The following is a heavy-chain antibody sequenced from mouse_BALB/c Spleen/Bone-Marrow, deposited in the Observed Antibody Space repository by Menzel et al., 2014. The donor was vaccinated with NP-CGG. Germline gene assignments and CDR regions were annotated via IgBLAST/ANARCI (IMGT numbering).Heavy chain of an antibody. J-gene: IGHJ4*01. CDR3: TRGWRAMDY. CDR1: GYTFTSYW. Sequence: LQRSGSELVRPGASVKLSCKASGYTFTSYWMNWMKQRPGQGLEWIGNIYPGSGSSNYDEKFKSKATLTVDTSSSTAYMQLSSLTPEDSAVYYCTRGWRAMDYWGQGTSVTVSS. D-gene: IGHD2-3*01. CDR2: IYPGSGSS. V-gene: IGHV1S22*01.